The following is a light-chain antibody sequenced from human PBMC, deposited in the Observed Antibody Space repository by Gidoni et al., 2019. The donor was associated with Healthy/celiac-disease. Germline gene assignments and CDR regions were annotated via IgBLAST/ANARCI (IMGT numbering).Light chain of an antibody. CDR2: DAS. CDR3: HQRSNWPPYT. Sequence: EIVLTQSPATLSLSPGERATHSCRASQSVSSYLAWYQQKPGQAPRLLIYDASNRATGIPARFSGSGSGTDFTLTISSLEPEDFAVYYCHQRSNWPPYTFGQGTKLEIK. CDR1: QSVSSY. J-gene: IGKJ2*01. V-gene: IGKV3-11*01.